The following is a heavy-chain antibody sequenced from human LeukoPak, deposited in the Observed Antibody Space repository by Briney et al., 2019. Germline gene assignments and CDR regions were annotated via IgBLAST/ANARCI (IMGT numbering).Heavy chain of an antibody. CDR1: GGSFSGYY. CDR2: INHSGST. J-gene: IGHJ5*02. D-gene: IGHD3-3*01. CDR3: ASLQTLRFLEWLLYRNWFDP. V-gene: IGHV4-34*01. Sequence: SETLSLTCAVYGGSFSGYYWSWIRQPPGKGLEWIGEINHSGSTNYNPSLKRRVTISVDTSKNQFSLKLSSVTAADTAVYYCASLQTLRFLEWLLYRNWFDPWGQGTLVTVSS.